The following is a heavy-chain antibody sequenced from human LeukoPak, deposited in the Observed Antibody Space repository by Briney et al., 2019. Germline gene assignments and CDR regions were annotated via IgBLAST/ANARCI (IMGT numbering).Heavy chain of an antibody. CDR1: GYTFTSYA. Sequence: ASVKVSCKASGYTFTSYAMNWVRQAPGQGLEWMGWINANTGNPTYAQGFTGRFVFSLDTSVSTAYLQISSLKAEDTAVYYCARDRVLLWFGESYYFDYWGQGTLVTVSS. D-gene: IGHD3-10*01. V-gene: IGHV7-4-1*02. J-gene: IGHJ4*02. CDR3: ARDRVLLWFGESYYFDY. CDR2: INANTGNP.